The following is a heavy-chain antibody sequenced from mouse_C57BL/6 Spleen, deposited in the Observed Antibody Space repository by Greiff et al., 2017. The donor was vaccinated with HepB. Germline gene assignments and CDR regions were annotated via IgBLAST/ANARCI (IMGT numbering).Heavy chain of an antibody. D-gene: IGHD1-1*01. CDR2: INPNNGGT. CDR1: GYTFTDYN. J-gene: IGHJ1*03. V-gene: IGHV1-22*01. CDR3: TRSPGSGRTDWYFDV. Sequence: EVQLQQSGPELVKPGASVKMSCKASGYTFTDYNMHWVKQSHGKSLEWIGYINPNNGGTSYNQKFKGKATLTVNKSSSTAYMELRSLTSEDSAVYYCTRSPGSGRTDWYFDVWGTGTTVTVSS.